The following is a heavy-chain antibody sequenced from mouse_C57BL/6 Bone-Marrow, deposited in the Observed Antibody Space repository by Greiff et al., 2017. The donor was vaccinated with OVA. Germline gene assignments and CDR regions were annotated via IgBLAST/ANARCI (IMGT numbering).Heavy chain of an antibody. CDR3: AEDAAVYYCAWDDGMDY. Sequence: VQLQQSGPELARPWASVKISCQAFYTFSRRVHFAIRDPNYWLPWVNQRPGQGLEWIGPIYPGIGVPSYNQKFKGKATLTADKSSSTAYMQLSSLTAEDAAVYYCAWDDGMDYWGQGTSVTVSS. D-gene: IGHD4-1*01. CDR1: YTFS. J-gene: IGHJ4*01. V-gene: IGHV1-87*01. CDR2: GQGLEWIG.